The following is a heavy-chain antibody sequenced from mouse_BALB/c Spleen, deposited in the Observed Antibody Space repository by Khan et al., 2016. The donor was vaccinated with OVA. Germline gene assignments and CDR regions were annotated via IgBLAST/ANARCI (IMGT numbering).Heavy chain of an antibody. CDR1: GFTFSSYS. V-gene: IGHV5-6*01. CDR3: ASHLTGSFAY. D-gene: IGHD4-1*01. Sequence: EVELVESGGDLVKPGGSLKLSCAASGFTFSSYSMSWVRQTPDKRLEWVAFISSGGDYTYYPDSVKGRFTISRDNDKNTLYLQMSSLKSEDTAVYYCASHLTGSFAYWGQGTLVTVSA. CDR2: ISSGGDYT. J-gene: IGHJ3*01.